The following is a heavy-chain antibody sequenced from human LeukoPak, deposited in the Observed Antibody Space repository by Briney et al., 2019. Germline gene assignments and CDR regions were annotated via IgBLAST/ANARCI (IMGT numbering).Heavy chain of an antibody. CDR3: ARGYGGNTGGAFDI. D-gene: IGHD4-23*01. V-gene: IGHV4-59*01. J-gene: IGHJ3*02. CDR2: IYYSGST. Sequence: KPSETLSLTCTVSGGSISSYYWSWLRQPPGKGLEWIGYIYYSGSTNYNPSLKSRVTISVDTSKNQFSLKLSSVTAADTAVYYCARGYGGNTGGAFDIWGQGTMVTVSS. CDR1: GGSISSYY.